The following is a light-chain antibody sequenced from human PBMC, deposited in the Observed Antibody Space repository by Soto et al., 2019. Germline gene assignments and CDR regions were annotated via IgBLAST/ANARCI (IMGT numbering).Light chain of an antibody. CDR2: DVN. CDR1: SSDVGGYDY. Sequence: VLTQPASVSGSPGQSITISCTGTSSDVGGYDYVSWYQQHPGKAPQLMIYDVNNRPSGVSNRFSGSKSGNTASLTISGLQAEDEADYYCSSYTSSSTLVFGTGTKVT. J-gene: IGLJ1*01. CDR3: SSYTSSSTLV. V-gene: IGLV2-14*01.